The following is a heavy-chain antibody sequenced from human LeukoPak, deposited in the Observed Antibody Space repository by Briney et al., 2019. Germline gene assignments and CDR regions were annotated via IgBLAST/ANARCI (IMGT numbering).Heavy chain of an antibody. D-gene: IGHD2-8*01. V-gene: IGHV4-34*01. CDR2: INHSGNT. Sequence: SETLSLTCAVDAGSFSGYYWSWLRQPPGEVLEWIGEINHSGNTNYNPTLTSQVTISVDTSKSQFSLKLSSVTAADTAVYYCARGLYRFKYYFDYWGQGTLVTVSS. CDR1: AGSFSGYY. J-gene: IGHJ4*02. CDR3: ARGLYRFKYYFDY.